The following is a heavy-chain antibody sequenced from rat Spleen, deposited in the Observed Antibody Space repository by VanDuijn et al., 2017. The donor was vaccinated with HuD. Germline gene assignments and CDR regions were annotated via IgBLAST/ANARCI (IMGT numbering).Heavy chain of an antibody. CDR3: ARRAGMLMDA. D-gene: IGHD1-4*01. J-gene: IGHJ4*01. V-gene: IGHV5-25*01. CDR1: GFTYSNYV. Sequence: EVQLVESGGGLVQPGRSLKLSCAASGFTYSNYVMAWVSQAPTKGLEWVASISVGGGNTYYGDSVKGRFTISRDNAKSTLYLQMDSLRSEDTASYYCARRAGMLMDAWGQGASVTVSS. CDR2: ISVGGGNT.